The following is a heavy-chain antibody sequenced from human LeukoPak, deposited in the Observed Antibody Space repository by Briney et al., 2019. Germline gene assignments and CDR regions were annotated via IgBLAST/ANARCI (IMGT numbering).Heavy chain of an antibody. CDR3: AKDLLARPDY. J-gene: IGHJ4*02. V-gene: IGHV3-23*01. CDR2: ISGSGGST. CDR1: GFTFSSYA. Sequence: AGSLRLSCAASGFTFSSYAMTWVRQAPGKGLEWVSAISGSGGSTYYADSVKGRFTISRDNSKNTLYLQMNSLRAEDTAVYYCAKDLLARPDYWGQGTLVTVSS. D-gene: IGHD2/OR15-2a*01.